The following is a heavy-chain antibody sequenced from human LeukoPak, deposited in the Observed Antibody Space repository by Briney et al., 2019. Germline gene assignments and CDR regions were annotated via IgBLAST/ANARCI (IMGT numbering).Heavy chain of an antibody. CDR2: IIPIFGTA. Sequence: GAPVKVSCKASGGTFSSYAISWVRQAPGQGLEWMGGIIPIFGTANYAQKFQGRVTITADESTSTAYMELSSLRSEDTAVYYCARGSGLYCGGDCYNYWGQGTLVTVSS. V-gene: IGHV1-69*01. CDR3: ARGSGLYCGGDCYNY. D-gene: IGHD2-21*01. CDR1: GGTFSSYA. J-gene: IGHJ4*02.